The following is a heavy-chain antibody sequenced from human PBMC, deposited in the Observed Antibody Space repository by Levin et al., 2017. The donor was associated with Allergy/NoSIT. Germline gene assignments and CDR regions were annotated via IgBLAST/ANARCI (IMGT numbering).Heavy chain of an antibody. CDR1: GYTFITSA. V-gene: IGHV1-3*01. D-gene: IGHD2-2*01. CDR3: ARFGGYCSSPSCYGRYDYYYMDI. CDR2: INAGNGYT. Sequence: GASVKVSCKASGYTFITSAMHWVRQAPGQRLEWMGWINAGNGYTKYSQKFQDRVTITRDTSASTAYMELNSLRSEDTAVYYCARFGGYCSSPSCYGRYDYYYMDIWGKGTTVTVSS. J-gene: IGHJ6*03.